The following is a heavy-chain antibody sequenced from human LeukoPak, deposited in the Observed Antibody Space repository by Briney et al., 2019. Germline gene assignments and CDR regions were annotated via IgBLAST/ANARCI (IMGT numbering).Heavy chain of an antibody. V-gene: IGHV3-11*03. CDR1: GFTFRDYY. D-gene: IGHD6-19*01. J-gene: IGHJ4*02. CDR3: SRSQYNSSPDF. Sequence: GGSLRLSCAASGFTFRDYYMSWIRQAPGKGLEWVSYISSRSDYTNYADSVKGRFTISRDNAKNSLYLQMNSLRAEDTAVYYCSRSQYNSSPDFWGQGTLVTVSS. CDR2: ISSRSDYT.